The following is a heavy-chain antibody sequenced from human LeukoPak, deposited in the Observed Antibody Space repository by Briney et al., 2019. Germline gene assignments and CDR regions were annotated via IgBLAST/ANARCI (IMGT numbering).Heavy chain of an antibody. V-gene: IGHV1-69*01. D-gene: IGHD5-18*01. CDR3: ARGRRGYSYGETPGGGFDY. CDR2: IIPIFGTA. Sequence: SVKVSCKASGGTFSSYAISWVRQAPGQGLEWMGGIIPIFGTANYAQKFQGRVTITADESTSTAYMELSSLRSEDTAVYYRARGRRGYSYGETPGGGFDYWGQGTLVTVSS. J-gene: IGHJ4*02. CDR1: GGTFSSYA.